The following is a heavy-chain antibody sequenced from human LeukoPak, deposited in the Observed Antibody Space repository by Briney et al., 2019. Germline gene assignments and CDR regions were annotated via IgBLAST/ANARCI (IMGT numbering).Heavy chain of an antibody. CDR2: IRYDGSNK. J-gene: IGHJ4*02. CDR1: GFTFSSYG. V-gene: IGHV3-30*02. D-gene: IGHD4-11*01. CDR3: AKTAYSNYDFDY. Sequence: GGSLRLSCAASGFTFSSYGMHWVRQAPGKGLEWVAFIRYDGSNKYYADSVKGRFTISRDNDKNSLYLQMDSLGAEDTAVYFCAKTAYSNYDFDYWGQGILVTVSS.